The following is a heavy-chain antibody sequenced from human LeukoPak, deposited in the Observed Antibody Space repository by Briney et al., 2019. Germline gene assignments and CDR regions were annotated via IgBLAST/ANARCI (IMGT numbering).Heavy chain of an antibody. V-gene: IGHV4-39*01. J-gene: IGHJ3*02. CDR3: ASPYCYGDAFDI. CDR1: GGSISSSSYY. D-gene: IGHD5-18*01. CDR2: IYYSGST. Sequence: SETLSLTCTVSGGSISSSSYYWGWIRQPPRKGLEWIGSIYYSGSTYYNPSLKSRVTISVDTSKNQFSLKLSSVTAADTAVYYCASPYCYGDAFDIWGQGTMVTVSS.